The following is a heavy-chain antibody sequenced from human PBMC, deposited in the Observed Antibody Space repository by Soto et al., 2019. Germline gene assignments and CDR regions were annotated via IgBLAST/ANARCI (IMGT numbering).Heavy chain of an antibody. CDR2: IYYSGST. Sequence: SETLSLNCPVSGGSISSRSYYWGWIRQAPGKGLEWIGSIYYSGSTYYNPSLKSRITISEDTSKNQFSLKLSSVTAADTAVYYCAKLLGGVTDATDNFHYWGQGTLVTVSS. D-gene: IGHD1-26*01. V-gene: IGHV4-39*01. CDR1: GGSISSRSYY. J-gene: IGHJ4*02. CDR3: AKLLGGVTDATDNFHY.